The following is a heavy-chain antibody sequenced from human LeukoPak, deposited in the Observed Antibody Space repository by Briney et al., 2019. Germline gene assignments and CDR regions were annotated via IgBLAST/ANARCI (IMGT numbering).Heavy chain of an antibody. CDR3: TSDTFGKYDY. D-gene: IGHD3-16*01. Sequence: GGSLRLSCAASGFIFSNYWMHWVRQAPGKGLVWVSRITPDGSATNYADSVKGRFTISRGNAKNTLFLQMNSLRAEDTAVYYCTSDTFGKYDYWGQGSLVTVSS. CDR2: ITPDGSAT. J-gene: IGHJ4*02. V-gene: IGHV3-74*01. CDR1: GFIFSNYW.